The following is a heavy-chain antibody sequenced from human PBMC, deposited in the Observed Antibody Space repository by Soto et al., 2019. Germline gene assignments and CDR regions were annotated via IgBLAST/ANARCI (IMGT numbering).Heavy chain of an antibody. J-gene: IGHJ6*02. CDR1: GFTFENYA. CDR3: AKDSWAIFGVPAGEYYAMDV. CDR2: ISGSGGTT. Sequence: VGSLRLSGVASGFTFENYAMSWVRQAPGKGLEWVSAISGSGGTTYYSDSVKGRFTISRDNSKNTVYLQMNDLRVEDAAEYFCAKDSWAIFGVPAGEYYAMDVWGQGTTVTSP. D-gene: IGHD3-3*01. V-gene: IGHV3-23*01.